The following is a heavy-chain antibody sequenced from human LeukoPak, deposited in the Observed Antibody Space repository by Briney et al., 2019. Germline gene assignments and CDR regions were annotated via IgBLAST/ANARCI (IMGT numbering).Heavy chain of an antibody. CDR2: IYYSGST. CDR3: ARRGLTTVTTTGRAFDI. V-gene: IGHV4-39*01. Sequence: SETLSLTCTVSGGSISSSSYYWGWIRQPPRKGLEWIGSIYYSGSTYYNPSLKSRVTISVDTSKNQFSLKLSSVTAADTAVYYCARRGLTTVTTTGRAFDIWGQGTMVTVSS. D-gene: IGHD4-17*01. CDR1: GGSISSSSYY. J-gene: IGHJ3*02.